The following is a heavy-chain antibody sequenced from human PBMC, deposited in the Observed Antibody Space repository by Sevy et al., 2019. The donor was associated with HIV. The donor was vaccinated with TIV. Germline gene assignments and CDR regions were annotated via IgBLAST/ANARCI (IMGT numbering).Heavy chain of an antibody. Sequence: ASVKVSCKASGYTFTSYGISWVRQAPGQGLEWMGWISAYNGITNYAQKLQGRVTMTTDTSTSTAYMELRSLRSDDTAVYYCARHRALLSGSGRIRGYYFDYWGQGTLVTVSS. V-gene: IGHV1-18*04. D-gene: IGHD3-10*01. J-gene: IGHJ4*02. CDR2: ISAYNGIT. CDR3: ARHRALLSGSGRIRGYYFDY. CDR1: GYTFTSYG.